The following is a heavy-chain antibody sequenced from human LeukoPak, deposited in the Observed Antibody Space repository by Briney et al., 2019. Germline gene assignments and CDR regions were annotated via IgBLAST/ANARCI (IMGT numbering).Heavy chain of an antibody. CDR2: ISHSSIT. Sequence: PSETLSLTCVLYGESFTGYYGSWIRQSPEKGLEWIGEISHSSITQYNAALKSRVTISLDRSNNQFSLKLSSVTAADTAVYYCARDKNWNYNYWGQGTLVTVSS. D-gene: IGHD1-7*01. J-gene: IGHJ4*02. CDR1: GESFTGYY. V-gene: IGHV4-34*01. CDR3: ARDKNWNYNY.